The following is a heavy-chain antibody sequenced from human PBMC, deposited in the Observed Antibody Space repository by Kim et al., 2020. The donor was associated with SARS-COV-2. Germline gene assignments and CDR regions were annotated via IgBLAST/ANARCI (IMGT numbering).Heavy chain of an antibody. D-gene: IGHD1-7*01. CDR2: IYYSGST. V-gene: IGHV4-59*08. J-gene: IGHJ6*03. CDR1: GGSISSYY. Sequence: SETLSLTCTDSGGSISSYYWSWIRQPPGKGLEWIGYIYYSGSTNYNPSLKSRVTISVDTSKNQFSLKLSSVTAADTAVYYCARLSDNWNYHRNYYYYYM. CDR3: ARLSDNWNYHRNYYYYYM.